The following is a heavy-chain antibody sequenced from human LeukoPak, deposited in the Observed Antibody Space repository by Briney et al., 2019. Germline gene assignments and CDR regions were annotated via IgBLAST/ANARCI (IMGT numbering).Heavy chain of an antibody. CDR1: GYSFTGYY. Sequence: ASVKVSCKASGYSFTGYYMHWVRQAPGQGPEWMGWINPDSGGTKYAQKFQGRVTITRDTSISTAYMELSRLRSDDTAIYYCARDYGGAYDYAAYFFDYWGQGTLVTVPS. CDR2: INPDSGGT. V-gene: IGHV1-2*02. CDR3: ARDYGGAYDYAAYFFDY. D-gene: IGHD3-16*01. J-gene: IGHJ4*02.